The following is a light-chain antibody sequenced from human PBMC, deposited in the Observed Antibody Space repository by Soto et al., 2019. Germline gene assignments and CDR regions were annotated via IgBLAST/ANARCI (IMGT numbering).Light chain of an antibody. J-gene: IGLJ1*01. CDR2: DVS. Sequence: LTQPASVSGSPGQSITISCTGTSSDVGGYNYASWYQQHPGKAPKLMIYDVSNRPSGVSNRFSGSKSGNTASLTISGLQAEDEADYYCSSYTSSSTFYVFGTGTKVTVL. V-gene: IGLV2-14*01. CDR3: SSYTSSSTFYV. CDR1: SSDVGGYNY.